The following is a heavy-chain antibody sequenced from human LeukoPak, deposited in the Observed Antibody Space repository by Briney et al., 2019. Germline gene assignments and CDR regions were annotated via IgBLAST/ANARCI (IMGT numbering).Heavy chain of an antibody. D-gene: IGHD2-2*01. CDR1: GFTLGDYT. V-gene: IGHV3-49*04. CDR2: SRSKAYGGTT. CDR3: TRVQLFCCHYGMDV. Sequence: SLRLSCAASGFTLGDYTMNWVRQAPGKGLEWVGFSRSKAYGGTTDYATSVKGRFTISRDDSKNIAYLQLNSLKTEDTAVYYCTRVQLFCCHYGMDVWGLGTTVTVSS. J-gene: IGHJ6*02.